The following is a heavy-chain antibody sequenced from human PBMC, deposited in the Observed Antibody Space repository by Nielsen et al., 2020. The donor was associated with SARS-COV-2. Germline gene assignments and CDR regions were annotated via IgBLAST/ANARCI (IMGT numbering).Heavy chain of an antibody. J-gene: IGHJ6*02. CDR3: AKDLIAVAGTSYYYYYGMDV. V-gene: IGHV3-53*05. CDR2: IYSGGST. D-gene: IGHD6-19*01. Sequence: VRQAPGKGLEWVSVIYSGGSTYYADSVKGRFTISRDNSKNTLYLQMNSLRAEDTAVYYCAKDLIAVAGTSYYYYYGMDVWGQGTTVTVSS.